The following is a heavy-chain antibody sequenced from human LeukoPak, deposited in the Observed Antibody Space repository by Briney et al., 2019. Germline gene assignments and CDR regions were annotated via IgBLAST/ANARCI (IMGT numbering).Heavy chain of an antibody. Sequence: SSETLSLTCTVSGGSVRSYYWSWIRQPPGKGLEWIGYIYYSGSTNYNPSLKSRVSISVDTSKNQFSLKLSSVTAADTAVYYCARTGSTVTMLYPFDHWGQGTLVTVSS. CDR3: ARTGSTVTMLYPFDH. CDR2: IYYSGST. V-gene: IGHV4-59*02. D-gene: IGHD4-17*01. J-gene: IGHJ4*02. CDR1: GGSVRSYY.